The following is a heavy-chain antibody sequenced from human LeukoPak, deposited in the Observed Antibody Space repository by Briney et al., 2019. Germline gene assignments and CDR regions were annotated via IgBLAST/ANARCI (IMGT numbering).Heavy chain of an antibody. D-gene: IGHD2-15*01. V-gene: IGHV3-48*01. CDR1: GFTFSSYN. Sequence: GGSLRLSCAASGFTFSSYNMNWVRQAPGKGLEWVSYISSSTSTIFYADSVKGRFTISRDNAKNSLYLQMNSLRAEDTAVYYCAKEFFRYCSGGSCYIVDYWGQGTLVTVSS. J-gene: IGHJ4*02. CDR3: AKEFFRYCSGGSCYIVDY. CDR2: ISSSTSTI.